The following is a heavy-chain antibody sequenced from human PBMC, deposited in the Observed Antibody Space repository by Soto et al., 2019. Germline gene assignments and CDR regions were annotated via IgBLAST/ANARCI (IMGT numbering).Heavy chain of an antibody. CDR1: GYTFSNYG. CDR3: SRFIMVGGWFDPNYYHGMAV. D-gene: IGHD6-19*01. J-gene: IGHJ6*02. CDR2: ISGYNGNT. V-gene: IGHV1-18*01. Sequence: QVQLLQAGAEVKKPGASVTVSCKTSGYTFSNYGFNWVRQAPGQGLEWMGWISGYNGNTNYAQTVQGRVTMTTDTSTGTVYMELRSMTSDDTAIYYWSRFIMVGGWFDPNYYHGMAVWGQGPTVTVSS.